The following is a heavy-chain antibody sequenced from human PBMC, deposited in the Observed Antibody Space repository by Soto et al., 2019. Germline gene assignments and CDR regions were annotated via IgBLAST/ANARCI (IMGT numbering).Heavy chain of an antibody. V-gene: IGHV3-15*07. J-gene: IGHJ4*02. Sequence: EVQLVESGGGLVKPGGSLRVSCVASGFTVNDAYLTWVRQAPGKGLEWVGRIKSNTEGGTTDYAAPVKGRFTISRDDSENTLHLQMSSLRAEDSAFYYCTKSNYYDSGNYPHAPFDYWGQGTLVTLSS. CDR2: IKSNTEGGTT. D-gene: IGHD3-10*01. CDR3: TKSNYYDSGNYPHAPFDY. CDR1: GFTVNDAY.